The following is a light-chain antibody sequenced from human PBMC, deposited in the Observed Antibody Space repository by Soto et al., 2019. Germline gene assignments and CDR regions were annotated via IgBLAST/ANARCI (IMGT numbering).Light chain of an antibody. V-gene: IGKV1-39*01. J-gene: IGKJ2*01. Sequence: DLQMSQSPSSLSASVGDSVTITCRASETIIDYLNWYQQQPGEAPKLLIFSASSLHSGVPSRFRGSGSGTHFTLTISSLQPEDFATYFCQQSFSASRTFGQGTKLQAK. CDR2: SAS. CDR3: QQSFSASRT. CDR1: ETIIDY.